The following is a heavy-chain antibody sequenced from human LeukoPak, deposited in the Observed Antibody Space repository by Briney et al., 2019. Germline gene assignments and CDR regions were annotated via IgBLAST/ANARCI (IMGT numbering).Heavy chain of an antibody. CDR1: GGTFSSYA. CDR3: AGGDYYFDY. Sequence: SVKVSCKASGGTFSSYAISWVRQVPGQGLEWMGGIIPIFGTANYAQKFQGRVMITADESTSTAYMELSSLRPEDTAVYYCAGGDYYFDYWGQGTLVTVSS. V-gene: IGHV1-69*01. J-gene: IGHJ4*02. D-gene: IGHD2-21*02. CDR2: IIPIFGTA.